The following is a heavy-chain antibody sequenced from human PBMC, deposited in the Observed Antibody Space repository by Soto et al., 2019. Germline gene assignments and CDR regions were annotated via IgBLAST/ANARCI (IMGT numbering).Heavy chain of an antibody. D-gene: IGHD2-21*02. CDR1: GGTFSSYA. V-gene: IGHV1-69*13. J-gene: IGHJ6*02. CDR3: ASRDCGGDCYQDYYGMDV. Sequence: SVKVSCKASGGTFSSYAISWARQAPGQGLEWMGGIIPIFGTANYAQKFQGRVTITADESTSTAYMELSSLRSEDTAVYYCASRDCGGDCYQDYYGMDVWGQGTTVTVSS. CDR2: IIPIFGTA.